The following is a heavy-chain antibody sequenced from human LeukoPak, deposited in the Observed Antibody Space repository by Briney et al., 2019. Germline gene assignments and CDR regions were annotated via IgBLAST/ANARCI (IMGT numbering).Heavy chain of an antibody. D-gene: IGHD3-3*01. CDR1: GGSFSGYY. V-gene: IGHV4-34*01. CDR2: INHSGST. CDR3: ARVDFWSGYYYFDY. J-gene: IGHJ4*02. Sequence: PSETLSLTCAVYGGSFSGYYWSWSRQPQGKGLEWIGEINHSGSTNYNPSLKSRVTISVDTSKNQFSLKLSSVTAADTAVYYCARVDFWSGYYYFDYWGQGTLVTVSS.